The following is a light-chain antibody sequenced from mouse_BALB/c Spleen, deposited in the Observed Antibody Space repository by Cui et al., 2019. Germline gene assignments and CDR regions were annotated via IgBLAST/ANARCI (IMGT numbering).Light chain of an antibody. CDR1: SSVSY. J-gene: IGKJ5*01. CDR3: QQWSSYPLT. Sequence: QIVLTQSPAIMSASLGEKVTITCSASSSVSYMYWYQQKPGSSPRLLLYDTSTLACGVPDRFSGSGSGTSYSLTIRRREAEDAATYYCQQWSSYPLTFGGGTKLELK. V-gene: IGKV4-55*01. CDR2: DTS.